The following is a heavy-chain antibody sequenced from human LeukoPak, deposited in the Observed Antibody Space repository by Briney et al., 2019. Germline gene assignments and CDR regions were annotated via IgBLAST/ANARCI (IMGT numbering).Heavy chain of an antibody. J-gene: IGHJ4*02. CDR2: IYYSGST. Sequence: SETLSLTCTVSGGSISSGDYYWSWIRQPPGKGLEWLGYIYYSGSTYYNPSLKSRVTISVDTSKNQFSLKLSSVTAADTAVYYCARVDTAMVTLGYWGQGTLVTVSS. V-gene: IGHV4-30-4*01. CDR1: GGSISSGDYY. D-gene: IGHD5-18*01. CDR3: ARVDTAMVTLGY.